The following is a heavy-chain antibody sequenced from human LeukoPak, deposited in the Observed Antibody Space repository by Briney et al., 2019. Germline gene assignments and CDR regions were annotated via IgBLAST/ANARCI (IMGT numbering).Heavy chain of an antibody. CDR3: ARGLYSNYYYYYMDV. CDR1: GFTFSSYW. CDR2: IKQDGSEK. V-gene: IGHV3-7*01. D-gene: IGHD4-11*01. J-gene: IGHJ6*03. Sequence: GGSLTLSCAASGFTFSSYWMRWVRQAPGKGLEWVANIKQDGSEKYYVDSVKGRFTISRDNAKNSLYLQMNSLRAEDTAVYYCARGLYSNYYYYYMDVWGKGTTVTVSS.